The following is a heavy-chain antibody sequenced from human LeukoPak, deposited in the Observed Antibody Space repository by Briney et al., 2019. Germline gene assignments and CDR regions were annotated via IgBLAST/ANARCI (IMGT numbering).Heavy chain of an antibody. V-gene: IGHV3-23*01. CDR1: GFTFSSYA. J-gene: IGHJ4*02. D-gene: IGHD2-2*01. Sequence: GGSLRLSCAASGFTFSSYAMSWVRQAPGKGLEWVSAISGSGGSTYYADSVKGRFTISRDNSKDTLYLQMNSLRAEDTAVYYCAKDSGYFDIVVVPAAIRTGYWGQGTLVTVSS. CDR3: AKDSGYFDIVVVPAAIRTGY. CDR2: ISGSGGST.